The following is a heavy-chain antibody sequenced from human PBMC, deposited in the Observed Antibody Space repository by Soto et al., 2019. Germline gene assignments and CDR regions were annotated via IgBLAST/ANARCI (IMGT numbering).Heavy chain of an antibody. V-gene: IGHV4-39*01. CDR1: GGSISSSSYY. CDR2: TYYSGST. J-gene: IGHJ4*02. Sequence: SETLSLTCTVSGGSISSSSYYWGWIRQPPGKGLEWIGSTYYSGSTYYNPSLKSRVTISVDTSKNQFSLKLSSVTAADTAVYYCSMGGYEGPADYWGQGTLVTVSS. D-gene: IGHD5-12*01. CDR3: SMGGYEGPADY.